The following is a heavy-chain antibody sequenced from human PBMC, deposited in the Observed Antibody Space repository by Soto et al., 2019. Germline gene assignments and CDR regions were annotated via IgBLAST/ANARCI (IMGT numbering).Heavy chain of an antibody. J-gene: IGHJ4*02. CDR3: ARGFSAGKGSPPDY. CDR1: GFPFSDHA. CDR2: LNGSGGST. D-gene: IGHD3-10*01. V-gene: IGHV3-23*01. Sequence: GGSLRLSCAASGFPFSDHAMHWVRQTPGKGLEWVSGLNGSGGSTSSADSVKGRFAISRDNSKNTLYLQMNSLGDGDTAVYYCARGFSAGKGSPPDYWGQGTLVTVSS.